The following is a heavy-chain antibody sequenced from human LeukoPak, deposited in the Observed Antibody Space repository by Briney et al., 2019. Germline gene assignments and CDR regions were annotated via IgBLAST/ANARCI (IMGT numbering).Heavy chain of an antibody. CDR3: ARHHNDAFDI. CDR1: GGSISSYY. J-gene: IGHJ3*02. CDR2: IYYSGST. Sequence: SETPSLTCTVSGGSISSYYWSWIRQPPGKGLEWIGYIYYSGSTNYNPSLKSRVTISVDTSKNQFSLKLSSVTAADTAVYYCARHHNDAFDIWGQGTMVTVSS. V-gene: IGHV4-59*08.